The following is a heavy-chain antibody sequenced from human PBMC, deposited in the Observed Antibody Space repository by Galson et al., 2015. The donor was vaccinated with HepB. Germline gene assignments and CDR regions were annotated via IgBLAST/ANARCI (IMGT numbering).Heavy chain of an antibody. D-gene: IGHD3/OR15-3a*01. CDR2: IWYHDTNK. Sequence: SLRLSCAASGFTFSRHGMNWVRQAPGKGLEWVAAIWYHDTNKYYADSVKGRFTISRDNSKNTLYLQMNSLRAEDTAVYYCARDSPSDRGGLDHFDYWGQGTLVTVSS. V-gene: IGHV3-33*01. CDR3: ARDSPSDRGGLDHFDY. J-gene: IGHJ4*02. CDR1: GFTFSRHG.